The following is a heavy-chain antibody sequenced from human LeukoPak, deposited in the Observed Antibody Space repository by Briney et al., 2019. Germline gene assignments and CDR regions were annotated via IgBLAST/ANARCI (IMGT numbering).Heavy chain of an antibody. D-gene: IGHD6-13*01. J-gene: IGHJ4*02. CDR2: INHSGST. CDR3: ARGGVSAAGTYY. Sequence: PSETLSLTCAVYGGSFSGYYWSWIRQPPGEGLEWIGEINHSGSTNYNPSLKSRVTISVDTSKNQFSLKLSSVTAADTAVYYCARGGVSAAGTYYWGQGTLVTVSS. CDR1: GGSFSGYY. V-gene: IGHV4-34*01.